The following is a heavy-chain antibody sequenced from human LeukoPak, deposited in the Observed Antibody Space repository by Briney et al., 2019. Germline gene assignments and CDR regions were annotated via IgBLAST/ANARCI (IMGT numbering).Heavy chain of an antibody. D-gene: IGHD7-27*01. CDR3: ARAANWGLSYFDY. CDR2: INHSGST. J-gene: IGHJ4*02. Sequence: SETLSLTCAVYGGSFSGYYWSWIRQPPGKGLEWIGEINHSGSTNYNPSLKSRVTISVDTSKNQFSLKLSSVTAADTAVYYCARAANWGLSYFDYWGQGTLVTVSS. V-gene: IGHV4-34*01. CDR1: GGSFSGYY.